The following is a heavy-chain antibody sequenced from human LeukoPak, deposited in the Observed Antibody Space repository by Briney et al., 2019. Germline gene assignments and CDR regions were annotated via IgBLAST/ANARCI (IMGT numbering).Heavy chain of an antibody. V-gene: IGHV5-51*01. CDR1: GYSFISYW. CDR2: IYPGDSDT. CDR3: ARHPPDQAANCSVTSCYTGADTYHARDV. D-gene: IGHD2-2*02. J-gene: IGHJ6*02. Sequence: GESLKISCKGSGYSFISYWIAWVRQMPGKGLEWMGIIYPGDSDTRYSPSFQGQVTISVDESISTAYLQWSSLKASDTAMYYCARHPPDQAANCSVTSCYTGADTYHARDVWGQGTTVTVSS.